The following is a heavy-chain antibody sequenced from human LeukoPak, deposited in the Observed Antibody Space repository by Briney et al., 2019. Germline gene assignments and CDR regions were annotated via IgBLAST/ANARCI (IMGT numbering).Heavy chain of an antibody. CDR2: IYPGDSDT. CDR3: ARHGVLMVYASYGAFDI. Sequence: GESLKISCKGSGYSFTSYWIGWVRQMPGKGLEWMGIIYPGDSDTRYSPSFQGQVTISADKSISTAYLQWSSLKASDTAMYYCARHGVLMVYASYGAFDIWGQGTMVTVSS. D-gene: IGHD2-8*01. J-gene: IGHJ3*02. CDR1: GYSFTSYW. V-gene: IGHV5-51*01.